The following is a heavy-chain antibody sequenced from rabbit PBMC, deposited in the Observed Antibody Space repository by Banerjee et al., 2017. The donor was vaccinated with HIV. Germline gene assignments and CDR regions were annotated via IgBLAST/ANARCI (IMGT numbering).Heavy chain of an antibody. CDR3: ARGYTYADTGYSAIQYFNL. V-gene: IGHV1S40*01. CDR1: GFSFSSSYW. J-gene: IGHJ4*01. Sequence: QSLEESGGDLVKPGASLTLTCTASGFSFSSSYWICWVRQAPGKGLEWIACIYAGSSGSTYYASWAKGRFTISKTSSTTVTLQMTSLTAADTATYFCARGYTYADTGYSAIQYFNLWGPGTLVTVS. D-gene: IGHD7-1*01. CDR2: IYAGSSGST.